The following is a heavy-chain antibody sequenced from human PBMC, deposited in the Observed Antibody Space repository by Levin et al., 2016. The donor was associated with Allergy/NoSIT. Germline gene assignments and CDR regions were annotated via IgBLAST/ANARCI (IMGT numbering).Heavy chain of an antibody. D-gene: IGHD3-22*01. Sequence: GESLKISCAASGFTFSSYAMSWVRQAPGKGLEWVSAISGSGGSTYYADSVKGRFTISRDNSKNTLYLQMNSLRAEDTAVYYCAKDRGWKYYYDSSGYSREALYDYWGQGTLVTVSS. CDR3: AKDRGWKYYYDSSGYSREALYDY. V-gene: IGHV3-23*01. J-gene: IGHJ4*02. CDR2: ISGSGGST. CDR1: GFTFSSYA.